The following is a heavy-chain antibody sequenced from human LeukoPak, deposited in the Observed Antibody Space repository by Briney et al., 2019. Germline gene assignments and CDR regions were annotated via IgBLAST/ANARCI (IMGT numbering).Heavy chain of an antibody. J-gene: IGHJ4*02. Sequence: GESLKISCKGSGYSFTSHWIAWVRQMPGKGLEWMGIIYPGDSDTRYSPSFQGQVTISADKSISTAYLQWSSLKASDTAMYYCARQRFDGDYYFDYWGQGTLVTVSS. CDR3: ARQRFDGDYYFDY. D-gene: IGHD2-21*01. CDR2: IYPGDSDT. CDR1: GYSFTSHW. V-gene: IGHV5-51*01.